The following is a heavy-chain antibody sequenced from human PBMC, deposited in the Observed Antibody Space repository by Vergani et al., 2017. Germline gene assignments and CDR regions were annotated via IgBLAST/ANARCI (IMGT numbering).Heavy chain of an antibody. Sequence: EVQLVESGGGLVQPGGSLRLSCAASGFTFSSYSMNWVRQAPGKGLEWVSYISSSSSTIYYADSVKGRFTISRDNAKNSLYLQMNSLRAEDTAVYYCAREPNLPLDDYYFDYWGQGTLVTVSS. V-gene: IGHV3-48*04. CDR3: AREPNLPLDDYYFDY. CDR2: ISSSSSTI. CDR1: GFTFSSYS. D-gene: IGHD3/OR15-3a*01. J-gene: IGHJ4*02.